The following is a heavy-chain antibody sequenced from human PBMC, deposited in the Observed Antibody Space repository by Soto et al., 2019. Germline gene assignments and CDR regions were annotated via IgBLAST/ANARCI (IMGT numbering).Heavy chain of an antibody. CDR2: IYYSGST. D-gene: IGHD3-22*01. J-gene: IGHJ5*02. V-gene: IGHV4-30-4*01. Sequence: SETLSLTCTVSGGSISSGDYYWSWIRQPPGKGLEWIGYIYYSGSTYYNPSLKSRVTISVDTSKNQFSLKLSSVTAADTAVYYCARSPIVVVTGGWFDPWGQGTLVTVSS. CDR1: GGSISSGDYY. CDR3: ARSPIVVVTGGWFDP.